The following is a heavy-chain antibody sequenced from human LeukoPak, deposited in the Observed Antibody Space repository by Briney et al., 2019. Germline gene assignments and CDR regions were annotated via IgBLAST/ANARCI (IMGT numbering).Heavy chain of an antibody. Sequence: SETLSLTWKVSGGSISLFYSKCDRQPPGKGLEWIGYLYNSGSTNYNPSLKSRLTISLDMSKNQLSLKLTSVTAADTAVYYRARGVSGPLHVTNIWGQGTTVTVSS. CDR3: ARGVSGPLHVTNI. J-gene: IGHJ3*02. V-gene: IGHV4-59*01. D-gene: IGHD3-10*01. CDR2: LYNSGST. CDR1: GGSISLFY.